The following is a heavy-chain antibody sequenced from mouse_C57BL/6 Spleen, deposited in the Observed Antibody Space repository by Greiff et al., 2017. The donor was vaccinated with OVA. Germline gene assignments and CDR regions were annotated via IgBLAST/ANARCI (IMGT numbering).Heavy chain of an antibody. CDR3: ARRSYCDY. Sequence: EVQVVESGGGLVKPGGSLKLSCAASGFTFSDYGMHWVRQAPEKGLAWVAYISSGSSTIYYADKVKGRFTISRDNAKNTLFLQMTSLRSEDTAMYYCARRSYCDYWGQGTTLTVSS. CDR1: GFTFSDYG. V-gene: IGHV5-17*01. CDR2: ISSGSSTI. J-gene: IGHJ2*01.